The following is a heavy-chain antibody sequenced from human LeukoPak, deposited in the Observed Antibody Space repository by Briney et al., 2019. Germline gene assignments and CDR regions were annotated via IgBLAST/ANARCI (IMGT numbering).Heavy chain of an antibody. V-gene: IGHV3-30*03. CDR1: GFTFSNAW. J-gene: IGHJ6*03. CDR3: ASTRSPSPYYYYMDV. D-gene: IGHD2-15*01. CDR2: ISYDGSNE. Sequence: GGSLRLSCAASGFTFSNAWMSWVRQAPGKGLEWVAVISYDGSNEYYADSVKGRFTISRDNSKNTLYLQMNSLRAEDTAVYYCASTRSPSPYYYYMDVWGKGTTVTVSS.